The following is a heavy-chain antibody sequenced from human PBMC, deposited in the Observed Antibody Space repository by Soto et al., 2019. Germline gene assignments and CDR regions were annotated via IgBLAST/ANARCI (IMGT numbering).Heavy chain of an antibody. J-gene: IGHJ6*02. CDR3: ARDKQWLVRGYYYGMDV. V-gene: IGHV3-21*01. Sequence: ESRGGLVKPGGSLRLSCAASGFTFSSYSMNWVRQAPGKGLEWVSSISSSSSYIYYADSVKGRFTISRDNAKNSLYLQMNSLRAEDTAVYYCARDKQWLVRGYYYGMDVWGQGTTVTVSS. CDR1: GFTFSSYS. CDR2: ISSSSSYI. D-gene: IGHD6-19*01.